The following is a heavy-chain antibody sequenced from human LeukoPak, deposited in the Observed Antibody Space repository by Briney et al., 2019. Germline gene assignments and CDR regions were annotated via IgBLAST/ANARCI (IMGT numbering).Heavy chain of an antibody. V-gene: IGHV1-2*02. J-gene: IGHJ3*02. D-gene: IGHD3-22*01. CDR1: GYTFTGYY. CDR2: INPNSGGT. CDR3: AREGYYDSSGYLHLVTCDAFDI. Sequence: ASVKVSCKASGYTFTGYYMHWVRQAPGQGLEWMGWINPNSGGTNYAQKFQGRVTMTRDTSISTAYMELSRLRSDDTAVYYCAREGYYDSSGYLHLVTCDAFDIWGQGTMVTVSS.